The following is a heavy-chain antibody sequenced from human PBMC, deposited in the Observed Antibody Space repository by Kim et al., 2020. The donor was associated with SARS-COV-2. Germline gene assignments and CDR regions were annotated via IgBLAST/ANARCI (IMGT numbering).Heavy chain of an antibody. J-gene: IGHJ3*02. V-gene: IGHV3-48*03. Sequence: GGSLRLSCAASGFTFSRYEMNWVRQAPGKGLEWVSYIDLRGSTIYYADSVKGRFTISRDNAKNSLYLQMNSLRAEDTAIYYCARDDYGGHSFVDALDIWGQGPMVSVPS. CDR2: IDLRGSTI. D-gene: IGHD4-17*01. CDR1: GFTFSRYE. CDR3: ARDDYGGHSFVDALDI.